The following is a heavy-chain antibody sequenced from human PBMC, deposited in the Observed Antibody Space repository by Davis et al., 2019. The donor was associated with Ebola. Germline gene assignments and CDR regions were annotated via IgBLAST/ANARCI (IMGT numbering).Heavy chain of an antibody. J-gene: IGHJ6*02. D-gene: IGHD5-24*01. CDR2: INRGGST. Sequence: GESLKISCVVSGFTVRSNYMSWVRQAPGKGLEWVSVINRGGSTNYADSVKGRFTISRDNSKNTLYLQMNSLRAEDTAVYYCARDGYNQYYGMDVWGQGTAVTVSS. CDR1: GFTVRSNY. V-gene: IGHV3-53*01. CDR3: ARDGYNQYYGMDV.